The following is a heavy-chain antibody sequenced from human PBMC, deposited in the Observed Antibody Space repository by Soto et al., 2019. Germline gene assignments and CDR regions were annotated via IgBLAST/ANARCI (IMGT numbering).Heavy chain of an antibody. CDR1: GGTFSSYT. V-gene: IGHV1-69*06. Sequence: SVKVSCKASGGTFSSYTISRVRQAPGQGLEWMGGIIPIFGTANYAQKFQGRVTITADKSTSTAYMGLSSLRSEDTAVYYCASGGASDIVATTYYYFDYWGQGTLVTVSS. J-gene: IGHJ4*02. D-gene: IGHD5-12*01. CDR2: IIPIFGTA. CDR3: ASGGASDIVATTYYYFDY.